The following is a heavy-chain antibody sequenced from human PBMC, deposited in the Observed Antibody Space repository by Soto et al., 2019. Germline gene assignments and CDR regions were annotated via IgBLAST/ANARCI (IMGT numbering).Heavy chain of an antibody. V-gene: IGHV4-39*02. CDR1: GGSINTNTYY. J-gene: IGHJ1*01. CDR3: VGHFNARGGGHFPH. CDR2: MSRSGST. D-gene: IGHD3-10*01. Sequence: QLQLQESGPGLVKPSETLSLTCAVSGGSINTNTYYWGWIRQPPGKGLEWIGSMSRSGSTHYNPSLKIRFTISLDMSKNHSPLDRRSGTAAEPAVYYCVGHFNARGGGHFPHGGQAPRSPSPQ.